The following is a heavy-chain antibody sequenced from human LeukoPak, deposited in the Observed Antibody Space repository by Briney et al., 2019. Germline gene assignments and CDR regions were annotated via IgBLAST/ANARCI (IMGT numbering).Heavy chain of an antibody. J-gene: IGHJ4*02. V-gene: IGHV1-69*13. D-gene: IGHD3-10*01. CDR2: IIPIFGTA. CDR1: GGTFSSYA. CDR3: ASHLKGSMNPFDY. Sequence: ASVKVSCKASGGTFSSYAISWVRQAPGQGLEWMGGIIPIFGTANYAQKFQGRVTITADESTSTAYMELSSLRSEDTAVYYCASHLKGSMNPFDYWGQGTLVTVSS.